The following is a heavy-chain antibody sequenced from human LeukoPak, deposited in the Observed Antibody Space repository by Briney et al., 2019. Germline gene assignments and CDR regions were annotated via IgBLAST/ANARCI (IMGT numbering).Heavy chain of an antibody. J-gene: IGHJ4*02. D-gene: IGHD6-19*01. Sequence: PGGSLRLSCAASGFTFGIYTMSWVRQAPGMGLEYVSTISSNGGSTYYANSVKGRFTISRDDYKNTLYLQMASLRAEDMAVHYCVRDRGGSGWYYFDLWGQGTLVTVSS. V-gene: IGHV3-64*01. CDR2: ISSNGGST. CDR3: VRDRGGSGWYYFDL. CDR1: GFTFGIYT.